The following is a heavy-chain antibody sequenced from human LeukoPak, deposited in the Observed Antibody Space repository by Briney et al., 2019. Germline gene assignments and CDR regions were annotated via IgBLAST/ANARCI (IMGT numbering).Heavy chain of an antibody. D-gene: IGHD6-13*01. V-gene: IGHV3-30*03. CDR2: ISNDGSNK. Sequence: GGSLRLSCAASGVTFSSYGMHWVRQAPGKGLEWVAVISNDGSNKHYADSVKGRFTISRDNSKNTLYLQMNSLRAEDTAVYYCARGVIAAAALDYFDYWGQGTLVTVSS. J-gene: IGHJ4*02. CDR3: ARGVIAAAALDYFDY. CDR1: GVTFSSYG.